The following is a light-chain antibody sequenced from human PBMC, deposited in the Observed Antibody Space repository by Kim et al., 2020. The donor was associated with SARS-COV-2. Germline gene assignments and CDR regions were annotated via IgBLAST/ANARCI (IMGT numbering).Light chain of an antibody. CDR3: NSRDSSGNHLV. CDR2: GKI. Sequence: LGQTVKITSQGDRLRSYYASWYPTKTRQAPVLVIYGKINRPSGITDRLSGFSSGNTASLTIPGAQEEDEADYDCNSRDSSGNHLVFGGGTQRTVL. V-gene: IGLV3-19*01. J-gene: IGLJ3*02. CDR1: RLRSYY.